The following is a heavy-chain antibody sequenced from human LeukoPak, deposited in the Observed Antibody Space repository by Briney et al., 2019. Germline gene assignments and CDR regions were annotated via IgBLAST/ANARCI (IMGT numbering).Heavy chain of an antibody. CDR3: AKAFDYYDSSGYPYNWFDP. D-gene: IGHD3-22*01. V-gene: IGHV3-23*01. CDR2: INDNGGST. CDR1: GFTFTSYA. J-gene: IGHJ5*02. Sequence: GGSLRLSCAASGFTFTSYAMSWVRQAPGKGLEWVSDINDNGGSTFYADSVKGRFTISRDNSKNTLYMQMNSLRAEDTAVYYCAKAFDYYDSSGYPYNWFDPWGQGTLVTVSS.